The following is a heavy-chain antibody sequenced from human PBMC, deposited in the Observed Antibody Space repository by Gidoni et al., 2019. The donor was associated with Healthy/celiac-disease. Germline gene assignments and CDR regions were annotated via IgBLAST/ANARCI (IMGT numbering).Heavy chain of an antibody. J-gene: IGHJ4*02. CDR3: ARKDIVVVPAAIGYFDY. V-gene: IGHV3-21*01. Sequence: EVQLVESGGGLVKPGGSLRLSCAASGFTFSRYSMNWVRQAPGKGLEWASSISSSSSYIYYADSVKGRFTISRDNAKNSLYLQMNSLRAEDTAVYYCARKDIVVVPAAIGYFDYWGQGTLVTVSS. CDR1: GFTFSRYS. CDR2: ISSSSSYI. D-gene: IGHD2-2*01.